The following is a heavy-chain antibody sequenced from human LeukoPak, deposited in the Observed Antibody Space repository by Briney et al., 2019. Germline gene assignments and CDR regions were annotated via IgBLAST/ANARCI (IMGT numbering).Heavy chain of an antibody. CDR2: INGESTFE. J-gene: IGHJ3*02. CDR3: AKYQTGTWTSYDSSDI. Sequence: PGGSLRLSCTASGFSFSSPGMNWVRQAPGKGLEWVSSINGESTFEVYADSVKGRFTISRDNAKNSLYLQMDSLRAEDTAVYYCAKYQTGTWTSYDSSDIWGQGTLVTVSS. V-gene: IGHV3-21*01. CDR1: GFSFSSPG. D-gene: IGHD1-7*01.